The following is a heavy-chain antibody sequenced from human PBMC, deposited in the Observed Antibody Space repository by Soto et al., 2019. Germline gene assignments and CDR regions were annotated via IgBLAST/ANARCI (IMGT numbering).Heavy chain of an antibody. D-gene: IGHD2-2*01. CDR1: GGSFSGYY. CDR3: ARDDHIVVVPTSLGAMDV. J-gene: IGHJ6*02. V-gene: IGHV4-34*12. CDR2: IFHGGST. Sequence: ETLSLTCAVYGGSFSGYYWSWIRQPPGKGLEWIGEIFHGGSTIYSPSLKSRVTISLDKSKNQFSLKLTSVTAADSAVYYCARDDHIVVVPTSLGAMDVWGQGTTVTVSS.